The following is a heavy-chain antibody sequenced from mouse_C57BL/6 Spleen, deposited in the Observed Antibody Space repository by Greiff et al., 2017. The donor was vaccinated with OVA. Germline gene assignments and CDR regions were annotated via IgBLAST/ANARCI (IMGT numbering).Heavy chain of an antibody. CDR1: GFSLTSYA. D-gene: IGHD2-3*01. V-gene: IGHV2-9-1*01. CDR2: IWTGGGT. CDR3: ARNLGDGYLGWYFDV. J-gene: IGHJ1*03. Sequence: VKVVESGPGLVAPSQSLSITCTVSGFSLTSYAISWVRQPPGKGLEWLGVIWTGGGTNYNSALKSRLSISKDNSKSQVFLKMNSLQTDDTARYYCARNLGDGYLGWYFDVWGTGTTVTVSS.